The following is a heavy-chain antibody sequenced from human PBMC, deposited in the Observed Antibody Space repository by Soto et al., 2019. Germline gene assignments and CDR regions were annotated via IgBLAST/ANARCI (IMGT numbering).Heavy chain of an antibody. CDR2: INTAGSTK. CDR1: GFTFSNFE. V-gene: IGHV3-48*03. Sequence: PGGSLRLSCAASGFTFSNFEMHWVRQAPGKGLEWVSYINTAGSTKYYAESVKGRFTISRDNARNSLFLQMNSLRAEDTAVYYCARESEDLTSNFDYWGQGTLVTVS. J-gene: IGHJ4*02. CDR3: ARESEDLTSNFDY.